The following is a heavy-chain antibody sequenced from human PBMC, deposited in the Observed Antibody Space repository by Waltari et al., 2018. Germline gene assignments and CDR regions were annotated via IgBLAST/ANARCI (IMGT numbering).Heavy chain of an antibody. J-gene: IGHJ4*02. D-gene: IGHD3-10*01. V-gene: IGHV3-9*03. CDR1: GFTFDDYA. Sequence: EVQLVESGGGLVQPGRSLRLSCAASGFTFDDYAMHWVRQAPGKGLEWVSGISWNSGSIGYADSVKGRFTISRDNAKNSLYLQMNSLRAEDMALYYCAKGSSGSGSYLFDYWGQGTLVTVSS. CDR2: ISWNSGSI. CDR3: AKGSSGSGSYLFDY.